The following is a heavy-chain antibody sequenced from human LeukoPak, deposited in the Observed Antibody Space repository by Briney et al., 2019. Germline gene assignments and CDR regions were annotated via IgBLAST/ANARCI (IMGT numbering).Heavy chain of an antibody. J-gene: IGHJ4*02. CDR2: INPNSGGT. CDR1: GYTFTGYY. D-gene: IGHD6-13*01. Sequence: ASVKVSCKASGYTFTGYYMHWVRQAPGQGLEWMGRINPNSGGTNYAQKFQGRVTMTRDTSISTAYMELSRPRSDDTAVYYCARMVDSSSWYGFVYWGQGTLVTVSS. V-gene: IGHV1-2*06. CDR3: ARMVDSSSWYGFVY.